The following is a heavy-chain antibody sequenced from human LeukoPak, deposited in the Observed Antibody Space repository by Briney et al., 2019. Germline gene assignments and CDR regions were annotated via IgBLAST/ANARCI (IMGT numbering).Heavy chain of an antibody. CDR1: GFTFSDSA. J-gene: IGHJ3*01. D-gene: IGHD3-16*02. Sequence: GGSLRLSCAASGFTFSDSAMTWVRQVPGKGLEWVSIISSSGGNTYYADSVKGRFTISRDNAKNTLSLQMNSLRVEDTAIYYCAKDIQLSTWGLGTMVTVSS. V-gene: IGHV3-23*01. CDR3: AKDIQLST. CDR2: ISSSGGNT.